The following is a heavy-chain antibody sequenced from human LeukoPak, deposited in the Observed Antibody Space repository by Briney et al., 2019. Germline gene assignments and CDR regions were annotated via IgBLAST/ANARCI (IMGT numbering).Heavy chain of an antibody. D-gene: IGHD1-7*01. J-gene: IGHJ3*01. CDR3: AKASAGITGCAFDV. Sequence: PGGSLRLSCAASGFTLSSYAMTWVRQAPGKGLEWVSAIISSGASTYYADSVKGRFTISRDNSKNTLYLQMNSLRADDTAVYYCAKASAGITGCAFDVWGQVTMVSFSS. V-gene: IGHV3-23*01. CDR2: IISSGAST. CDR1: GFTLSSYA.